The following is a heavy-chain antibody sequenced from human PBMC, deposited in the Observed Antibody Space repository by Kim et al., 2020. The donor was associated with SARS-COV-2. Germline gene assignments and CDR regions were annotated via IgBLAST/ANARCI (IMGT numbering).Heavy chain of an antibody. CDR3: ARGRKRYYGSGRGNWFDP. Sequence: KSRVTISVDTSKNQFSLKLSSVTAADTAVYYCARGRKRYYGSGRGNWFDPWGQGTLVTVSS. J-gene: IGHJ5*02. D-gene: IGHD3-10*01. V-gene: IGHV4-34*01.